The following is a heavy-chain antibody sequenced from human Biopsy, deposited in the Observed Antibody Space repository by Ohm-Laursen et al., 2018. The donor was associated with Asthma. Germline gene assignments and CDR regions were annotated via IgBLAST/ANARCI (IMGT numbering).Heavy chain of an antibody. CDR3: ARGDSSGWSHYYFDY. CDR2: IYSGGTS. J-gene: IGHJ4*02. V-gene: IGHV3-53*01. CDR1: GFAVSRDY. Sequence: SLRLSCPASGFAVSRDYMFWVRQAPGKGLEWVSVIYSGGTSHTADSVRGRFTISRDYSKNTLYLQMHSLRAEDTAVYYCARGDSSGWSHYYFDYWGQGTLVTVSS. D-gene: IGHD6-19*01.